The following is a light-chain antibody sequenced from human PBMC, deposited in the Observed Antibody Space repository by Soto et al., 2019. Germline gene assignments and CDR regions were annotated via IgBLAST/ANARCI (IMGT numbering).Light chain of an antibody. CDR1: SSNIGSNS. J-gene: IGLJ1*01. CDR3: GVWDDSVNVRYL. Sequence: QSVLTQPPSASGTPGQRVTISCSGSSSNIGSNSVNWYQQVPGTAPKILIYSNSQRPSGVPDRFSGSKSGTSTSLAISGLQSEDEADYYCGVWDDSVNVRYLFGTVTKVTVL. CDR2: SNS. V-gene: IGLV1-44*01.